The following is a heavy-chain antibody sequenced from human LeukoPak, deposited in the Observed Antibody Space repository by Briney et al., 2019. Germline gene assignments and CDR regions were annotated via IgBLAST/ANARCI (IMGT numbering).Heavy chain of an antibody. D-gene: IGHD2/OR15-2a*01. J-gene: IGHJ4*02. CDR3: ARHENIIIVPTAHAFDY. CDR2: IYYGGDT. Sequence: SETLSLTCTVSGGSISSSNYYWGWIRQPPGKGLEWIGSIYYGGDTYYNPSLKSRATISVDTSKNRFSLKLSSVTAADTAVYFCARHENIIIVPTAHAFDYWGQGTLVTVSS. CDR1: GGSISSSNYY. V-gene: IGHV4-39*01.